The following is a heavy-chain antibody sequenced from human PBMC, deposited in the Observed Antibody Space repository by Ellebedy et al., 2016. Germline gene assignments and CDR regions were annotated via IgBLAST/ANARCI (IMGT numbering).Heavy chain of an antibody. CDR2: IYGGGDS. D-gene: IGHD2-8*01. J-gene: IGHJ4*02. Sequence: GGSLRLSXAASGFSVTSNDMSWVRQAPGKGLELVSLIYGGGDSYYADSVKGRFTISRDTSKKTLYLQMSGLGAEDTAVYYCARAPLIDTHYFDSWGQGALVTVSS. CDR1: GFSVTSND. CDR3: ARAPLIDTHYFDS. V-gene: IGHV3-53*01.